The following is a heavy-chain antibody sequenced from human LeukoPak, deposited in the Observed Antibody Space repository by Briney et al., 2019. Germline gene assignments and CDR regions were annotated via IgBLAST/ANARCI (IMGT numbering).Heavy chain of an antibody. CDR1: GGSISSGDYY. Sequence: SETLSLTCTVSGGSISSGDYYWSWIRQPPGKGLEWIGYIYYSGSTYYNPSLKSRVTISVDTSKNQFSLKLSSVTAADTAVYYCARDYYYDSSGYRNDAFDIWGQGTMATVSS. CDR3: ARDYYYDSSGYRNDAFDI. V-gene: IGHV4-30-4*08. J-gene: IGHJ3*02. CDR2: IYYSGST. D-gene: IGHD3-22*01.